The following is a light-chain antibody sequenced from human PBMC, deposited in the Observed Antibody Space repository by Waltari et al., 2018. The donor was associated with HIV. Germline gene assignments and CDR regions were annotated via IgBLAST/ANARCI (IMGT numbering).Light chain of an antibody. CDR2: WAS. J-gene: IGKJ2*01. CDR1: HSVLSSSNNKND. V-gene: IGKV4-1*01. Sequence: DIVMTQSPDSLAVSLGERATINCTSSHSVLSSSNNKNDLAWYQQKPGQPPKLLIYWASTRESGVPDRFSGSGSGTDFTLTISSLQAEDVAVYYCQQYYSTHTFGQGTKLEIK. CDR3: QQYYSTHT.